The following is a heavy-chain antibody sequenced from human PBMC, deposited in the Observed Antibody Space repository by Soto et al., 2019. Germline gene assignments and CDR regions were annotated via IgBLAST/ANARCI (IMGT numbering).Heavy chain of an antibody. CDR3: AKGRYDFWSPYYFGS. V-gene: IGHV3-9*01. J-gene: IGHJ4*02. CDR1: GLNFYDFA. D-gene: IGHD3-3*01. CDR2: ITWNSRVL. Sequence: GGSLRLSCVGTGLNFYDFAMHWVRQAPGKGLEWVSGITWNSRVLAYADSVKGRFTISRDNARNSLYLQMDSLRDEDTALYYCAKGRYDFWSPYYFGSRGEGTLVTVSS.